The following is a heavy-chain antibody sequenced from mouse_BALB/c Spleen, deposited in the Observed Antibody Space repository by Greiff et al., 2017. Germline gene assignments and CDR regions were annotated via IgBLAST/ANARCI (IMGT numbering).Heavy chain of an antibody. Sequence: VQLKESGGGLVKPGGSLKLSCAASGFTFSDYYMYWVRQTPEKRLEWVATISDGGSYTYYPDSVKGRFTISRDNAKNNLYLQMSSLKSEDTAMYYCAYGNYGYFDYWGQGTTLTVSS. J-gene: IGHJ2*01. CDR1: GFTFSDYY. D-gene: IGHD2-10*02. V-gene: IGHV5-4*02. CDR2: ISDGGSYT. CDR3: AYGNYGYFDY.